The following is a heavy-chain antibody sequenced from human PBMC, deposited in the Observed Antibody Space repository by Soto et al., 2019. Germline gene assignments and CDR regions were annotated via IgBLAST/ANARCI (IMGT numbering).Heavy chain of an antibody. J-gene: IGHJ4*02. Sequence: SETLSLTCTVSGGSISSSSYYWGWIRQPPGKGLEWIGSIYYSGSTYYNPSLKSRVTISVDTSKNQFSLKLSSVTAADTAVYDCAIRSGWYSELDYWGQGTLVTVSS. CDR3: AIRSGWYSELDY. V-gene: IGHV4-39*01. D-gene: IGHD6-19*01. CDR1: GGSISSSSYY. CDR2: IYYSGST.